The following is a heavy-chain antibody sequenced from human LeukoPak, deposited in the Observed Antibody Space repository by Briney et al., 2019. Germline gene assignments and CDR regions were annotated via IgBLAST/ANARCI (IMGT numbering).Heavy chain of an antibody. V-gene: IGHV1-69*06. Sequence: SVKVSCKASGGTFSSYAISWVRQAPGQGLEWMGGIIPIFGTANYAQKFQGRVTMTEDTSTDTAYMELSSLRSEDTAVYYCATGLLLFDYWGQGTLVTVSS. D-gene: IGHD3-10*01. CDR1: GGTFSSYA. CDR3: ATGLLLFDY. J-gene: IGHJ4*02. CDR2: IIPIFGTA.